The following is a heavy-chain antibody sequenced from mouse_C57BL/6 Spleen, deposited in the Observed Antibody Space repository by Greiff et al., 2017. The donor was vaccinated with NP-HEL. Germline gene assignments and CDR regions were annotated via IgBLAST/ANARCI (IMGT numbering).Heavy chain of an antibody. Sequence: EVKLMESGEGLVKPGGSLKLSCAASGFTFSSYAMSWVRQTPEKRLEWVAYISSGGDYLYYADTVKGRFTISRDNARNTLYLQMSSLKSEDTAMYYCTREEGVVAFCWYFDVWGTGTTVTVSS. CDR1: GFTFSSYA. D-gene: IGHD1-1*01. V-gene: IGHV5-9-1*02. CDR3: TREEGVVAFCWYFDV. CDR2: ISSGGDYL. J-gene: IGHJ1*03.